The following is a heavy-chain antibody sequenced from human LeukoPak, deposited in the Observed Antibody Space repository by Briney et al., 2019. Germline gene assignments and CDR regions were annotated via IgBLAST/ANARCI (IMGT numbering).Heavy chain of an antibody. V-gene: IGHV4-39*01. Sequence: SETLSLTCTVSGGSISSRSFYWGWIRQPPGKGLEWIGSIYYSGSTYYNPSLKSRLSMSVDTSRNQFSLNLNSVTAADTAVYYCAHLAKIAVAGTHFDYWGLGALVTVSS. CDR3: AHLAKIAVAGTHFDY. CDR1: GGSISSRSFY. CDR2: IYYSGST. J-gene: IGHJ4*02. D-gene: IGHD6-13*01.